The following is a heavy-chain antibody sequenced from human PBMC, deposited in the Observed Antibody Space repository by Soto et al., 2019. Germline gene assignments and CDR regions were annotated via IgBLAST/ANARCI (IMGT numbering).Heavy chain of an antibody. CDR2: MNPNSGNT. D-gene: IGHD3-10*01. J-gene: IGHJ6*03. V-gene: IGHV1-8*01. Sequence: ASVKVSCKASGYTFTSYDINWVRQATGQGLEWMGWMNPNSGNTGYAQKFQGRVTMTRNTSISTAYMELGSLRSEDTAVYYCARGSSRGAYYYYYYMDVWGKGTTVTVSS. CDR3: ARGSSRGAYYYYYYMDV. CDR1: GYTFTSYD.